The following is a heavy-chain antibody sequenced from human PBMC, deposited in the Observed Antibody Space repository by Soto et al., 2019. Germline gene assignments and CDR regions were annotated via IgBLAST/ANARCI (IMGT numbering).Heavy chain of an antibody. D-gene: IGHD5-18*01. Sequence: TLSLTCTVSGDSISGSPYFWGWIRQPPGKRLEWIGSIFYDGYTVYSPSLQSRVTISVDTSKNQFSLKLNSVTAADTAVYYCARRYGSCFDYWGQGTLVTVSS. J-gene: IGHJ4*02. CDR1: GDSISGSPYF. CDR2: IFYDGYT. V-gene: IGHV4-39*01. CDR3: ARRYGSCFDY.